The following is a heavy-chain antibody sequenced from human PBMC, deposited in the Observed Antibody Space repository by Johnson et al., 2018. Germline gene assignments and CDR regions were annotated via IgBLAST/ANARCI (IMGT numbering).Heavy chain of an antibody. Sequence: VQLVESGAEVKKPGSSVKVSCKASGGTFSSYAISWVRQAPGQGLEWMGWSNAGNGNTNYSQEFQGRVTITRDTSASTAYMELSSLRSEDMAVYYWAGGYGYDASESRVDPWGQGTLVTVSS. CDR3: AGGYGYDASESRVDP. CDR2: SNAGNGNT. D-gene: IGHD3-3*01. V-gene: IGHV1-3*02. CDR1: GGTFSSYA. J-gene: IGHJ5*02.